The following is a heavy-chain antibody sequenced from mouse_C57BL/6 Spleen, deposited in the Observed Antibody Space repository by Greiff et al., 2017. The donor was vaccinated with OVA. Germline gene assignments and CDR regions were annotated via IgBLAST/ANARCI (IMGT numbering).Heavy chain of an antibody. CDR2: INDGGSYT. CDR1: GFTFSSYA. CDR3: ARDWDYGKYFDV. J-gene: IGHJ1*03. V-gene: IGHV5-4*01. D-gene: IGHD1-1*01. Sequence: EVKVEESGGGLVKPGGSLKLSCAASGFTFSSYAMHWVSQTPEKRLEWVATINDGGSYTNYTENVKGQFTISRDKAKNNLYLQMSHLKSEDTAMYYCARDWDYGKYFDVWGTGTTVTVSS.